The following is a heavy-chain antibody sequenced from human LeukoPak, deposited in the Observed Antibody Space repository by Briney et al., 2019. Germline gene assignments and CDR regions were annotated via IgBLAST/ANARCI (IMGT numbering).Heavy chain of an antibody. CDR1: GGSISSYY. Sequence: SETLSLTCTVSGGSISSYYWSWIRQPPGKGLEWIGYIYYSGSTNYNPSLKSRVTISVDTSKNQFSLKLSSVTAADTAVYYCARNVDIVATIPSFDPWGQGTLVTVSS. CDR2: IYYSGST. V-gene: IGHV4-59*08. CDR3: ARNVDIVATIPSFDP. D-gene: IGHD5-12*01. J-gene: IGHJ5*02.